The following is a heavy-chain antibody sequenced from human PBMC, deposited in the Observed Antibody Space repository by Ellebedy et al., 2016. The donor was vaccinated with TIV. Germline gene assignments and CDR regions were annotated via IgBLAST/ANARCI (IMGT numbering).Heavy chain of an antibody. CDR3: AREGASAGADYFDY. CDR1: GYTFTDYY. V-gene: IGHV1-46*01. Sequence: AASVKVSCKASGYTFTDYYIHWVRQAPGQGLEWMGRVNPGGGRTKFAPNFQGRLTMTRGTSTSEVYMEVRSLRSDDTAVYYCAREGASAGADYFDYWGQGTLVIVSS. CDR2: VNPGGGRT. J-gene: IGHJ4*02. D-gene: IGHD1-26*01.